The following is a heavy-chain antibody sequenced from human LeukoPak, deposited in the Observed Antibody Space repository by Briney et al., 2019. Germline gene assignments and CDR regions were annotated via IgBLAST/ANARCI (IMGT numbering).Heavy chain of an antibody. CDR2: ISSSSSYI. CDR3: ARGYCSGGSCPSNSEFDY. Sequence: PGGSLRLSCAASGFTFSSYSMNWVRQAPGKGLEWVSSISSSSSYIYYADSVKGRFTISRDNAKNSLYLQMNSLRAEDTAVYYCARGYCSGGSCPSNSEFDYWDQGTLVTVSS. J-gene: IGHJ4*02. V-gene: IGHV3-21*01. CDR1: GFTFSSYS. D-gene: IGHD2-15*01.